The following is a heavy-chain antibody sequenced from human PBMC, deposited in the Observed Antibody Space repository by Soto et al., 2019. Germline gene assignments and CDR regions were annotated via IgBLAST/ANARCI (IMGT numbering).Heavy chain of an antibody. V-gene: IGHV4-34*01. J-gene: IGHJ4*02. CDR2: INHSGST. D-gene: IGHD3-16*02. CDR1: GGSFSGYY. CDR3: ARGSMITFGGVIVGLDY. Sequence: SETLSLTCAVYGGSFSGYYWSWIRQPPGKGLEWIGEINHSGSTNYNPSLKSRVTISVDTSKNQFSLKLSSVTAADTAVYYCARGSMITFGGVIVGLDYWGQGTLVTVSS.